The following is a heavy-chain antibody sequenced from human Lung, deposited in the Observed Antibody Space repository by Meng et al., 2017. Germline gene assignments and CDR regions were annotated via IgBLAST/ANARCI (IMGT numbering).Heavy chain of an antibody. CDR3: ARDLGRETYFFDY. CDR1: GFTFSTHA. D-gene: IGHD2/OR15-2a*01. J-gene: IGHJ4*02. V-gene: IGHV3-30*01. Sequence: GQRVGCGGGVVHPGRSPRPSCATFGFTFSTHAMHWVRQAPGKGLEWVAIISYDGSYKYYADSVQGRFTISRDNSKNTLYLQMNSLTTEDTAVYYCARDLGRETYFFDYWGQGTLVTVSS. CDR2: ISYDGSYK.